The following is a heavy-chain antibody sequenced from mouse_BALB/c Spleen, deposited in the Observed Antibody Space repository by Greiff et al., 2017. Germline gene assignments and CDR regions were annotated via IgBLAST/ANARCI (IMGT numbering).Heavy chain of an antibody. CDR3: ARNYGAYYRYDAGY. Sequence: VQRVESGGGLVQPGGSRKLSCAASGFTFSSFGMHWVRQSPGKGLEWLGVIWSGGSTDYNAAFISRLSISKDNSKSQVFFKMNSLQANDTAIYYCARNYGAYYRYDAGYWGQGTLVTVSA. CDR1: GFTFSSFG. CDR2: IWSGGST. D-gene: IGHD2-14*01. J-gene: IGHJ3*01. V-gene: IGHV2-2*02.